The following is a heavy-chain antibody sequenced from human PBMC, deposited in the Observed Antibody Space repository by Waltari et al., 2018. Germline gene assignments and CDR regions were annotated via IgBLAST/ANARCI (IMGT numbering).Heavy chain of an antibody. D-gene: IGHD3-22*01. CDR1: GFTVSFNY. Sequence: EVQLVQSGGGLIQPGGSLRLSCAVSGFTVSFNYMNWVRQAPGKGLEWVSVIQSDGTTSYADSVKGRLIVSRDEWKNTLYLEMNNLRADDTAVYFCAKGYYWDKSGYYRHFDYWGPGTLVTVSS. J-gene: IGHJ4*02. V-gene: IGHV3-53*01. CDR3: AKGYYWDKSGYYRHFDY. CDR2: IQSDGTT.